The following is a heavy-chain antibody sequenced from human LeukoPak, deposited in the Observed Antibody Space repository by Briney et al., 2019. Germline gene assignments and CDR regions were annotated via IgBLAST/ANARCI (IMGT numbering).Heavy chain of an antibody. D-gene: IGHD4-17*01. CDR2: IRSVGSST. V-gene: IGHV3-74*03. Sequence: PGGSLRPSCAASGLTFTGNWHWVRQAPGQGLVWVSLIRSVGSSTPYADSVKGRFTISRDRAKNSLYLQMNSLRAEDTAVYYCATSGRMTTVTKFDDWGQGTLVTVSS. CDR3: ATSGRMTTVTKFDD. J-gene: IGHJ4*02. CDR1: GLTFTGNW.